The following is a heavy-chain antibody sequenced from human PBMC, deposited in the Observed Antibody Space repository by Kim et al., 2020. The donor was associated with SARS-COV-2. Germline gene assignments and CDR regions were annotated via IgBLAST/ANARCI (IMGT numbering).Heavy chain of an antibody. Sequence: ADSVKGRVAISSENAKNSLYLQMNSLRGEDTAVYFCARVLYGASSAYYFDYWGLGTLVTVSS. CDR3: ARVLYGASSAYYFDY. D-gene: IGHD2-15*01. J-gene: IGHJ4*02. V-gene: IGHV3-11*01.